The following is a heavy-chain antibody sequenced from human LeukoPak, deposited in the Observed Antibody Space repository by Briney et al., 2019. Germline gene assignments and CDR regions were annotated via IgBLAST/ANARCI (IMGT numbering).Heavy chain of an antibody. V-gene: IGHV1-2*02. CDR3: ARENWIWDS. D-gene: IGHD1-1*01. CDR1: GYSFSDYH. J-gene: IGHJ5*01. CDR2: IYPKSGGT. Sequence: GAPVTVSCKASGYSFSDYHIHWVRQAPGQGLEWMGWIYPKSGGTYYAQKFQGRVSLTSDTSINTVYMELNSLTSDDTAVYFCARENWIWDSWGQGTLVTVSS.